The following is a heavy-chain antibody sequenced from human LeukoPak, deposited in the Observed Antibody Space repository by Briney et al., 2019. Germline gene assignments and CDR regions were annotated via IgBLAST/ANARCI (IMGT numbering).Heavy chain of an antibody. Sequence: SETLSLTCTVSGGSISSYYWSWIRRPPGKGLEWIGYIYYSGSTSYNPSLKSRVTISVDTSKNQFSLKLSSVTAADTPVCYSARDRWFGELGWFDPWGQGTLVTVSS. D-gene: IGHD3-10*01. CDR1: GGSISSYY. J-gene: IGHJ5*02. CDR3: ARDRWFGELGWFDP. CDR2: IYYSGST. V-gene: IGHV4-59*01.